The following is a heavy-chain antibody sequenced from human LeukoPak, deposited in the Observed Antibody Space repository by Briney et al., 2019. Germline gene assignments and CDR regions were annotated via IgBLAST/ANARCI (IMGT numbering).Heavy chain of an antibody. Sequence: SVKVSCKASGGTFSSYAISWVRQAPGQGLEWMGGIIPIFGTANYAQKFQGRVTITADKSTSTAYMELSSLRSEDTAVYFCARDRVGVGGNGWENWGQGTLVTVSS. CDR2: IIPIFGTA. V-gene: IGHV1-69*06. J-gene: IGHJ4*02. CDR1: GGTFSSYA. CDR3: ARDRVGVGGNGWEN. D-gene: IGHD6-19*01.